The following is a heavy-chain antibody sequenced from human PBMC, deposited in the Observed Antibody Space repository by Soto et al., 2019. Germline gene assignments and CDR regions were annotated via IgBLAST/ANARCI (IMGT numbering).Heavy chain of an antibody. V-gene: IGHV3-30-3*01. Sequence: VWSLSVFCAASGFTFSSYAMHWVRQAPGKGLEWVAVISYDGSNKYYADSVKGRFTISRDNSKNTLYLQMNSLRAEDTAVYYCARVAIEGGYYYDSSGYAPLVYYYGMDVCGHLTTVTLSS. J-gene: IGHJ6*02. CDR2: ISYDGSNK. CDR1: GFTFSSYA. CDR3: ARVAIEGGYYYDSSGYAPLVYYYGMDV. D-gene: IGHD3-22*01.